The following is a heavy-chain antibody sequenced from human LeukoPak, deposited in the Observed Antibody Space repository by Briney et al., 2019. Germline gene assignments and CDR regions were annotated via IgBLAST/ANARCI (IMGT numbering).Heavy chain of an antibody. Sequence: GGFLRLSCAASGFTFSSYWMSWVRQAPGKGLESVANIKQDGSEKYYVDSVKGRFTISRANAKNSLYLQMNSLRAEDTAVYYCARSAYYDFWSDYWGQGTLVTVSS. CDR2: IKQDGSEK. V-gene: IGHV3-7*05. CDR1: GFTFSSYW. J-gene: IGHJ4*02. D-gene: IGHD3-3*01. CDR3: ARSAYYDFWSDY.